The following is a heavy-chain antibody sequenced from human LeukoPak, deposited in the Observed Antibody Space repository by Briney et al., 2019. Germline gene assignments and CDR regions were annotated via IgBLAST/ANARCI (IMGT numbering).Heavy chain of an antibody. CDR3: ARVYYDSWSGYSWFDP. J-gene: IGHJ5*02. Sequence: PGGSLRLSCAASGFTFGSCWMNWVRQTPGKGLEWVANINQDGSQKFYVDSVKGRFTISRDNANNSLYLQMNSLRAEDTAVYHCARVYYDSWSGYSWFDPWGQGILVTVSS. CDR1: GFTFGSCW. D-gene: IGHD3-3*01. CDR2: INQDGSQK. V-gene: IGHV3-7*01.